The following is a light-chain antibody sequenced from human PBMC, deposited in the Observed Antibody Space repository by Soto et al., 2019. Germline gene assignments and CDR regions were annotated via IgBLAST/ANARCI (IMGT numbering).Light chain of an antibody. CDR3: SSYAVSNMVV. CDR2: EVS. J-gene: IGLJ2*01. CDR1: SSDVGGYNY. Sequence: QSVLTQPPSASGSPGQSVTISCTVTSSDVGGYNYVSWYQQHPGKAPKLMIYEVSKRPSGVPDRFSGSKSGNTASLTVSGLQAEDEVDYYCSSYAVSNMVVFGGGTKLTVL. V-gene: IGLV2-8*01.